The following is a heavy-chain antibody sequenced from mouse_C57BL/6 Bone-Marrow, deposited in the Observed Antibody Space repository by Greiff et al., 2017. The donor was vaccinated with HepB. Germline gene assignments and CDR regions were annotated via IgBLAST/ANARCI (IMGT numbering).Heavy chain of an antibody. CDR2: INYDGSST. CDR3: ARVWDWHWYFDV. D-gene: IGHD4-1*01. J-gene: IGHJ1*03. Sequence: DVHLVESEGGLVQPGSSMKLSCTASGFTFSDYYMAWVRQVPEKGLEWVANINYDGSSTYYLDSLKSRFIISRDNAKNILYLQRSSLKSEDTATYYCARVWDWHWYFDVWGTGTTVTVSS. CDR1: GFTFSDYY. V-gene: IGHV5-16*01.